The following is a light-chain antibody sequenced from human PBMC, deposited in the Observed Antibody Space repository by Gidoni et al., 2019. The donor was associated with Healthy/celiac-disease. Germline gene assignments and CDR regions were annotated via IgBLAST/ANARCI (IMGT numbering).Light chain of an antibody. J-gene: IGKJ1*01. CDR3: MQALQTPWT. Sequence: EMVMTQSQPSLLVTPGEPASTSCRSSQSLLHSNGYNYLDWYLQKPGQSPQLLIYLGSNRASGIPDRFSGSGSGTDFTLKISRVEAEDVGVYYCMQALQTPWTFGQGTKVEIK. CDR2: LGS. CDR1: QSLLHSNGYNY. V-gene: IGKV2-28*01.